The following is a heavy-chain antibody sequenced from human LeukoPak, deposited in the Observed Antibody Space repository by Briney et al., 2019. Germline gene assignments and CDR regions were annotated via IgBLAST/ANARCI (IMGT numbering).Heavy chain of an antibody. Sequence: PSQTLSLTRTVSGGSISSGGYYWSWIRQHPGKGLEWIGEINHSGSTNYNPSLKSRVTISVDTSKNQFSLKLSSVTAADTAVYYCARVGSMNSDYWGQGTLVTVSS. CDR3: ARVGSMNSDY. D-gene: IGHD3-10*01. V-gene: IGHV4-31*03. CDR1: GGSISSGGYY. J-gene: IGHJ4*02. CDR2: INHSGST.